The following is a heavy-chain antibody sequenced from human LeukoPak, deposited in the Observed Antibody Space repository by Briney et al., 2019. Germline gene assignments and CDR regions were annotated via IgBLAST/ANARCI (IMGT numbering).Heavy chain of an antibody. Sequence: GGSLRLSCAASGFTFSSYSMNWVRQAPGKGLEWVSSISSSSICIYYADSVKGRFTISRDNAKNSLYLHMNGLRAEDTAVYYCARDLSTYYYYMDVWGKGTTVTVSS. CDR1: GFTFSSYS. V-gene: IGHV3-21*01. J-gene: IGHJ6*03. CDR3: ARDLSTYYYYMDV. CDR2: ISSSSICI.